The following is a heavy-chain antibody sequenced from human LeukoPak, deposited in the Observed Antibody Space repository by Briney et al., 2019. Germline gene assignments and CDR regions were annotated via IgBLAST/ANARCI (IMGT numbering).Heavy chain of an antibody. CDR1: GGSISSYY. J-gene: IGHJ6*02. CDR3: AGYSSGWYYYYGMDV. V-gene: IGHV4-59*01. D-gene: IGHD6-19*01. CDR2: IYYSGST. Sequence: SETLSLTCTVSGGSISSYYWSWIRQPPGKGLEWIGYIYYSGSTNYNPSLKSRVTISVDTSKNQFSLKLSSVTAADTAVYYCAGYSSGWYYYYGMDVWGQGTTVTVSS.